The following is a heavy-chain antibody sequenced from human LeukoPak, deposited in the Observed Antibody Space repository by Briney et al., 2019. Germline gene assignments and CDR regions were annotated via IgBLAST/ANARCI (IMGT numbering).Heavy chain of an antibody. CDR1: GDSISSGSYY. Sequence: SETLSLTCTVSGDSISSGSYYWGWIRQPPGKGLEWIGSIYHSGSTYYNPSLKSRVTISVDTSKNQFSLKLSSVTAADTAVYYCARSEGIYYYYMDVWGKGTTVTVSS. J-gene: IGHJ6*03. CDR3: ARSEGIYYYYMDV. V-gene: IGHV4-39*07. CDR2: IYHSGST.